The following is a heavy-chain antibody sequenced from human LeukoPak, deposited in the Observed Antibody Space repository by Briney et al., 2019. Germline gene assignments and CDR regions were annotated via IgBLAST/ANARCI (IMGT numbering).Heavy chain of an antibody. V-gene: IGHV1-69*05. J-gene: IGHJ4*02. Sequence: SVKVSCKASGGTFSSYAISWVRQAPGQGLEWMGGIIPIFGTANYAQKFQGRVTITTDESTSTAYMELSSLRSEDTAVYYCARARWLWGVSPPTQQGGFDYWGQGTLVTVSS. D-gene: IGHD3-10*01. CDR2: IIPIFGTA. CDR1: GGTFSSYA. CDR3: ARARWLWGVSPPTQQGGFDY.